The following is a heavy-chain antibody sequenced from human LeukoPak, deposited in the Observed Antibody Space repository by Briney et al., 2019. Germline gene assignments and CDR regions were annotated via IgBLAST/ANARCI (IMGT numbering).Heavy chain of an antibody. Sequence: PGGSLRLSCAASGLTFSSYSMNWVRQAPGKGLEWVSYISSSSSTIYYADSVEGRFTISRDNAKNSLYLQMNSLRAEDTAVYYCVRGAIAVVAAVKYFQHWGQGTLVTVSS. J-gene: IGHJ1*01. CDR1: GLTFSSYS. CDR3: VRGAIAVVAAVKYFQH. V-gene: IGHV3-48*01. CDR2: ISSSSSTI. D-gene: IGHD2-2*01.